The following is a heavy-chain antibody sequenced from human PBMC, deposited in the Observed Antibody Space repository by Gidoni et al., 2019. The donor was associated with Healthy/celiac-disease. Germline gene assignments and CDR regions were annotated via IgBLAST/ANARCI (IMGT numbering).Heavy chain of an antibody. J-gene: IGHJ5*02. CDR3: ARVKPAGTFSGWFDP. Sequence: QVQLQESGPGLVKPSETLSLTCTVSGGSISSYYWSWIRQPAGKGLEWIGRIYTSGSTNYNPSLKSRVTMSVDTSRNQFFLKLSSVTAADTAVYYCARVKPAGTFSGWFDPWGQGTLVTVSS. CDR2: IYTSGST. D-gene: IGHD6-19*01. CDR1: GGSISSYY. V-gene: IGHV4-4*07.